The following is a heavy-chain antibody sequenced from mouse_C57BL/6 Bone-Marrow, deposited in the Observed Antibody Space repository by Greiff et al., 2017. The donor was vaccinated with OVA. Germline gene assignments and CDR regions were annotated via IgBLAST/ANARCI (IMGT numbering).Heavy chain of an antibody. Sequence: EVQLVESGGGLVKPGGSLKLSCAASGFTFSDYGMHWVRQAPEQGLEWVAYISTGSSTIYYADTVKGRFTISRDNAKNTLFLQMTSLRSEDTAMYYCARADYYGSSVDYWGQGTTLTVSS. D-gene: IGHD1-1*01. V-gene: IGHV5-17*01. CDR2: ISTGSSTI. CDR1: GFTFSDYG. CDR3: ARADYYGSSVDY. J-gene: IGHJ2*01.